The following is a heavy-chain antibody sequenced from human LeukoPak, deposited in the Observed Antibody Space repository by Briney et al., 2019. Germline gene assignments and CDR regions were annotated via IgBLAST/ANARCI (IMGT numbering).Heavy chain of an antibody. D-gene: IGHD3-3*01. V-gene: IGHV4-34*01. CDR3: ARGVGDFWSGHYFDY. Sequence: NASETLSLTCAVYGGSFSGYYWSWIRQPPGKGLEWIGEINHSGSTNYNPSLKSRVTISVDRSKNQFSLKLSSVTAADTAVYYCARGVGDFWSGHYFDYWGQGTLVTVSS. J-gene: IGHJ4*02. CDR2: INHSGST. CDR1: GGSFSGYY.